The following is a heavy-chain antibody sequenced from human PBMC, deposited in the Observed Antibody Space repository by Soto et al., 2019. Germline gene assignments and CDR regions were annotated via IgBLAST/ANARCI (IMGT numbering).Heavy chain of an antibody. V-gene: IGHV3-72*01. J-gene: IGHJ4*02. Sequence: EVQLVESGGGLVQAGGSLRLSCAVSGFTFSDHHMDWVRQAPGKGLEWVGRSRNKADSYTPEYAASVKGRFTISRDDSKNSLYLQVDSLTTADTAVYYCACDYREYWGQGTLVTVSS. CDR1: GFTFSDHH. CDR3: ACDYREY. D-gene: IGHD4-17*01. CDR2: SRNKADSYTP.